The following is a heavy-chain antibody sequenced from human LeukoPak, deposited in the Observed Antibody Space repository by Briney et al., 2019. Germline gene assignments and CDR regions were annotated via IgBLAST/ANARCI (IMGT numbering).Heavy chain of an antibody. D-gene: IGHD6-13*01. V-gene: IGHV3-23*01. CDR3: AKAASSSWPSYYYGMDV. J-gene: IGHJ6*02. CDR1: GFIFSSYS. Sequence: GRSLRLSCEASGFIFSSYSMSWARQAPGKLLELLSTITGSGGNTYYADSVKGRFTISKDNSKNTVYLQMSSLRVDDTAVYYCAKAASSSWPSYYYGMDVWGQGTTVTVSS. CDR2: ITGSGGNT.